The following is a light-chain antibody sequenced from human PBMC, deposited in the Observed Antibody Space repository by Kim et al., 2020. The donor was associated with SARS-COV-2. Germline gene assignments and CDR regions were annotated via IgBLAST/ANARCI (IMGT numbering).Light chain of an antibody. CDR1: RGDVASNY. CDR3: QSYDSSNLWV. V-gene: IGLV6-57*01. Sequence: VTRTWTRSRGDVASNYVQWYQRRPGRPPATVIYADSHRPSGVPDRFSGSIDSSSNSASLTISGLKTEDEADYYCQSYDSSNLWVFGGGTQLTVL. J-gene: IGLJ3*02. CDR2: ADS.